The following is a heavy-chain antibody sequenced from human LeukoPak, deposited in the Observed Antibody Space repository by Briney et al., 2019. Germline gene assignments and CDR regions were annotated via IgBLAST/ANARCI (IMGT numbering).Heavy chain of an antibody. D-gene: IGHD3-10*01. Sequence: SETLSLTCTVSGGSISSSSYYWDWIRQPPGKGLEWIGSIYYSGSTYYNPSLKSRVTISVDTSKNQFSLKLSSVTAADTAVYYCARDGDYYGSGSLSLDYWGQGTLVTVSS. CDR2: IYYSGST. CDR3: ARDGDYYGSGSLSLDY. V-gene: IGHV4-39*02. J-gene: IGHJ4*02. CDR1: GGSISSSSYY.